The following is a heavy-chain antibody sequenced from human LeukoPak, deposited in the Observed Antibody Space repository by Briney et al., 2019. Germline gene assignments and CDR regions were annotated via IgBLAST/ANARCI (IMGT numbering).Heavy chain of an antibody. CDR2: INHSGST. J-gene: IGHJ6*02. V-gene: IGHV4-34*01. CDR1: GGSFSGYY. Sequence: SETLSLTCAVYGGSFSGYYWSWIRQPPGKGLEWIGEINHSGSTNYNPSLKSRVTISVDTSKNQFSLKLSSVTAADTAVYYCARALAGLTRYYTNGVCPYYYYGMDVWGQGTTVTVS. CDR3: ARALAGLTRYYTNGVCPYYYYGMDV. D-gene: IGHD2-8*01.